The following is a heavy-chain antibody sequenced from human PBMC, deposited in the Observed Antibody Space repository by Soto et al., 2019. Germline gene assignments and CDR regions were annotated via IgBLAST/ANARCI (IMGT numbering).Heavy chain of an antibody. Sequence: GGSLRLSCAASGFTFSSYWMSWVRQAPGKGLEWVANIKQDGSEKYYVDSVKGRFTISRDNAKNSLYLQMNSLRAEDTAVYYCARMWGAENDAFDIWGQGTMVTVSS. CDR3: ARMWGAENDAFDI. CDR1: GFTFSSYW. D-gene: IGHD3-16*01. CDR2: IKQDGSEK. J-gene: IGHJ3*02. V-gene: IGHV3-7*03.